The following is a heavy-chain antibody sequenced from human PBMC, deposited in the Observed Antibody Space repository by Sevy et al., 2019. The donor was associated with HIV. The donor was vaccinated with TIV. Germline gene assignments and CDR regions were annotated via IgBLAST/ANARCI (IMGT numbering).Heavy chain of an antibody. Sequence: GGSLRLSCAASGFTFSSYAMGWVRQAPGKGLEWVSAISGSGGSTYYADSVEGRFTISRDNSKNTLYLQMNSLRAEDTAVYYCAKVGYYDFWSGYKWFDPWGQGTLVTVSS. CDR1: GFTFSSYA. CDR2: ISGSGGST. CDR3: AKVGYYDFWSGYKWFDP. V-gene: IGHV3-23*01. D-gene: IGHD3-3*01. J-gene: IGHJ5*02.